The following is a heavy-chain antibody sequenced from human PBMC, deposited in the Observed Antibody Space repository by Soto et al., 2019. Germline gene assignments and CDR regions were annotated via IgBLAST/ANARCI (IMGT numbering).Heavy chain of an antibody. V-gene: IGHV1-46*03. J-gene: IGHJ4*02. Sequence: QVQLVQSGAEVKKPGASVKVSCKASGYTFTSYYMHWVRQAPGQGLEWMGIINPSGGSTSYAQKFQGRVTMTREASPSTVYMELSSLRSEDTAVYYCARGGNSSLLLDYWGQGTLVTVSS. CDR3: ARGGNSSLLLDY. CDR2: INPSGGST. CDR1: GYTFTSYY. D-gene: IGHD2-21*02.